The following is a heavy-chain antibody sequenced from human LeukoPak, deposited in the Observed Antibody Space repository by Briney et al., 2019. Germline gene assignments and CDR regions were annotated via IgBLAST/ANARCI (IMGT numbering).Heavy chain of an antibody. D-gene: IGHD3-22*01. CDR1: GGSISSYY. V-gene: IGHV4-59*01. CDR2: IYYSGST. J-gene: IGHJ6*02. Sequence: NPSETLSLTCTVSGGSISSYYWSWTRQPPGKGLEWIGYIYYSGSTNYNPSLKSRVTISVDTSKNQFSLKLSSVTAADTAVYYCARDYYDSSGYYYYYYGMDVWGQGTTVTVSS. CDR3: ARDYYDSSGYYYYYYGMDV.